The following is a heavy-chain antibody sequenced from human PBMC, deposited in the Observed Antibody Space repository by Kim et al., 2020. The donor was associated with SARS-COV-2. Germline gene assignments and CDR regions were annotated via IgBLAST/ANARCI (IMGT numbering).Heavy chain of an antibody. CDR2: IYTSGST. V-gene: IGHV4-4*07. J-gene: IGHJ6*03. Sequence: SETLSLTCTVSGGSISSYYWSWIRQPAGKGLEWIGRIYTSGSTNYNPSLKSRVTMSVDTSKNQFSLKLSSVTAADTAVYYCARDASGYYDFWSGYYPNYYYYYMDVWGKGTTVTVSS. CDR1: GGSISSYY. D-gene: IGHD3-3*01. CDR3: ARDASGYYDFWSGYYPNYYYYYMDV.